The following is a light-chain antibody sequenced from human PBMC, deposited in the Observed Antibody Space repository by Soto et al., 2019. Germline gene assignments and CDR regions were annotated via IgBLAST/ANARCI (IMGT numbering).Light chain of an antibody. J-gene: IGKJ2*01. CDR1: QSVSSY. CDR2: DAS. Sequence: EIVLTQSPATLSLSPGERATLSCRASQSVSSYLAWYQQKPGQAPRLLIYDASNRATGIPARFSGSGSGTDFILTISRLEPEDFAVYYCHQRSNWPSYTFGQGTNLEIK. CDR3: HQRSNWPSYT. V-gene: IGKV3-11*01.